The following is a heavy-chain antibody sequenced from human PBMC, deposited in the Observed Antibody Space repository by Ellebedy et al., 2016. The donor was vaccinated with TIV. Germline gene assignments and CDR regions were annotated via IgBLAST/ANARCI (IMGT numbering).Heavy chain of an antibody. D-gene: IGHD2-2*01. CDR3: ARGYCTTTSCWHNFDY. V-gene: IGHV1-69*13. J-gene: IGHJ4*02. CDR1: GGTFSSYA. CDR2: IIPLFGTA. Sequence: SVKVSCXASGGTFSSYAVVWVRQPPGQGLEWMGGIIPLFGTANYTQKFQGRVTLTADDSTGTAYMELSSLRSDDTAVYYCARGYCTTTSCWHNFDYWGQGTLVTVSS.